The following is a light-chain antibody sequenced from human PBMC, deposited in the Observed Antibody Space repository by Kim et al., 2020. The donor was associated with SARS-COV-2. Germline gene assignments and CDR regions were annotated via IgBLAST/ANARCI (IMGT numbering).Light chain of an antibody. CDR2: AAS. V-gene: IGKV1-9*01. J-gene: IGKJ4*01. CDR3: LQLNNYPLT. CDR1: QGISSY. Sequence: IQLTQSPSSLSASVGDRVTITCRASQGISSYLAWYQQKPGKAPKLLIYAASTLQSGVPSRFSGSGYGTDFTLTISSLQPEDFATYYCLQLNNYPLTFGGGTKVDIK.